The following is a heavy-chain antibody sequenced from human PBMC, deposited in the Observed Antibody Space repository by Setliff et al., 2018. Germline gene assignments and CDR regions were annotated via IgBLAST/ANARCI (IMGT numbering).Heavy chain of an antibody. Sequence: GESLKISCAASGFTFSSYGMHWVRQAPGKGLEWVAVISYDGSSKYYADSVKGRFTISRDNAKNSLYLQMNSRRAEDTAVYYCARGGCSGGSCYGDYWGQGTLVTVSS. CDR3: ARGGCSGGSCYGDY. V-gene: IGHV3-30*03. D-gene: IGHD2-15*01. CDR1: GFTFSSYG. J-gene: IGHJ4*02. CDR2: ISYDGSSK.